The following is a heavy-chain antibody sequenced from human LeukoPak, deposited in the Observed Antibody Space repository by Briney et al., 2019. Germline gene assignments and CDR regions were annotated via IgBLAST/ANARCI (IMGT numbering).Heavy chain of an antibody. CDR3: ARDATVGHSGGTLDY. D-gene: IGHD4-23*01. J-gene: IGHJ4*02. CDR1: GFTFSSYV. Sequence: PGGSLRLSCAASGFTFSSYVMSWVRQAPGKGLEWVSAVSGSGGYTYYADSVKGRFTISRDNSKNTLYLQVNSLRAEDTAVYYCARDATVGHSGGTLDYWGQGTLVTVSS. V-gene: IGHV3-23*01. CDR2: VSGSGGYT.